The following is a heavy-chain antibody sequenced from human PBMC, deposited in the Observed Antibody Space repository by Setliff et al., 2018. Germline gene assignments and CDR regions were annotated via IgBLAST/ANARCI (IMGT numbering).Heavy chain of an antibody. CDR2: ISSSGSTI. Sequence: GASLKISCAASGFTFSSYEMNWVRQVPGKGLEWVSYISSSGSTIYYADSVKGRFTISRDNAKNSLYLQMNSLRAEDTAVYYCARGAYGDYYFDYWGQGTLVTVSS. V-gene: IGHV3-48*03. CDR1: GFTFSSYE. J-gene: IGHJ4*02. CDR3: ARGAYGDYYFDY. D-gene: IGHD4-17*01.